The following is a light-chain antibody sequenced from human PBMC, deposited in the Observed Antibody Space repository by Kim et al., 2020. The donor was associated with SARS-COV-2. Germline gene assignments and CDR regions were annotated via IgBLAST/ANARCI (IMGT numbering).Light chain of an antibody. CDR3: ASYRSTSNVV. CDR1: SSDVGSYNR. V-gene: IGLV2-18*02. J-gene: IGLJ2*01. CDR2: EVS. Sequence: GQSRTLSCTGTSSDVGSYNRVSWYQQPPGTAPKLMIYEVSNRPSGVPDRFSGSKSGNTASLTISGLQAEDEADYYCASYRSTSNVVFGGGTQLTVL.